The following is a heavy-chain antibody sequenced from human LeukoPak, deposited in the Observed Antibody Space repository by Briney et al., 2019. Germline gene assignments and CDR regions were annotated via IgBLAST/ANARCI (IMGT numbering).Heavy chain of an antibody. CDR1: GFTFSNAW. D-gene: IGHD6-13*01. CDR3: TTDGYSSSWYYYYYYMDV. V-gene: IGHV3-15*01. CDR2: IKSKTDGGTT. Sequence: GGSLRLSCAASGFTFSNAWMSWVRQAPGKGLEWVGRIKSKTDGGTTDYAAPVKGRFTISRDDSKNTLYLQMNSLKTEDTAVYYCTTDGYSSSWYYYYYYMDVWGKGTTVTVSS. J-gene: IGHJ6*03.